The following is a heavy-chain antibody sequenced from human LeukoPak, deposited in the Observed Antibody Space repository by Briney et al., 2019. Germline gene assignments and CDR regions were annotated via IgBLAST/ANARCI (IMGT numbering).Heavy chain of an antibody. CDR3: AKNYYDSSGYPTH. D-gene: IGHD3-22*01. CDR2: ISGSGGST. CDR1: GFTFSSYS. J-gene: IGHJ4*02. V-gene: IGHV3-23*01. Sequence: GGSLRLSCAASGFTFSSYSMNWVRQAPGKGLEWVSAISGSGGSTYYADSVKGRFTISRDNSKNTLYLQMNSLRAEDTAVYYCAKNYYDSSGYPTHWGQGTLVTVSS.